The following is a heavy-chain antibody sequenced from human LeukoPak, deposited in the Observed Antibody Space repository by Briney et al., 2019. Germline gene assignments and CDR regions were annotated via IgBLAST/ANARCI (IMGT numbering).Heavy chain of an antibody. CDR3: ARDGRYRSGSYHYYAMDV. Sequence: PGGSLRLSCAASGFTFSSYSMKWVRQAPGKGLEWVSYISTSSSAIYYADSVKGRFTISRDNAKNSLTLQMNSLRAEDTAVYYCARDGRYRSGSYHYYAMDVWGQGTTVTVS. J-gene: IGHJ6*02. CDR2: ISTSSSAI. D-gene: IGHD5-18*01. V-gene: IGHV3-48*04. CDR1: GFTFSSYS.